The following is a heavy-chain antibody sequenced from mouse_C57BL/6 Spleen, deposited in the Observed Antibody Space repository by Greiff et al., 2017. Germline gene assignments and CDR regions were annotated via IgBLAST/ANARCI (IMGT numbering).Heavy chain of an antibody. Sequence: VQLQQPGAVLAKPGASVKMSCKPSGYTFTSYWITWVKQRPGQGLEWIGDIYPGSGSTSYNEKFERKATLTVDTSSSTAYMQLSNLTSEDSAGYEWAGLPFGGWGQGTTLTVSS. CDR1: GYTFTSYW. CDR2: IYPGSGST. V-gene: IGHV1-55*01. J-gene: IGHJ2*01. CDR3: AGLPFGG.